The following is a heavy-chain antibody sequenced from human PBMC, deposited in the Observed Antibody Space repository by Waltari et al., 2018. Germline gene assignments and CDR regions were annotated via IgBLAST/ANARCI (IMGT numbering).Heavy chain of an antibody. CDR3: ARGERLLYIGELLGRADY. V-gene: IGHV3-7*01. CDR2: IKQDGSEK. J-gene: IGHJ4*02. D-gene: IGHD3-10*01. CDR1: GFTVSRYW. Sequence: EVRLVESGGGLVQPGGSLRLSCAASGFTVSRYWMIWVRQAPGKGLEWVANIKQDGSEKYYVDSVKGRFTLSRDNAKNSLYLQMNSLRDEDTAVYYCARGERLLYIGELLGRADYWGQGTLVTVSS.